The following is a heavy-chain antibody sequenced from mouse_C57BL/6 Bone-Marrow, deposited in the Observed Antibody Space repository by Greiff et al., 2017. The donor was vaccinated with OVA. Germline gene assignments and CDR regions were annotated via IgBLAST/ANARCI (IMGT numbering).Heavy chain of an antibody. J-gene: IGHJ1*01. CDR2: IWSGGST. CDR1: GFSLTSYG. V-gene: IGHV2-2*01. CDR3: ASLYYGSSYVYFDV. Sequence: VKLMESGPGLVQPSQSLSITCTVSGFSLTSYGVHWVRQSPGKGLEWLGVIWSGGSTDYNAAFISRLSISKDNSKSQVFFKMNSLQADDTAIYYCASLYYGSSYVYFDVWGAGTTVTVSS. D-gene: IGHD1-1*01.